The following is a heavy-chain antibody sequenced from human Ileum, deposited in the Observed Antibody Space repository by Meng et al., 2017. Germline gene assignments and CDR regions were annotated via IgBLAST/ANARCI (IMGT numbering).Heavy chain of an antibody. D-gene: IGHD7-27*01. CDR2: AGT. CDR3: ARDHWGSLDY. CDR1: GGSVSTSDYQ. J-gene: IGHJ4*02. V-gene: IGHV4-61*08. Sequence: QGQLQASGPGLVTPSETLSLICTVSGGSVSTSDYQWGWIRQPPGKGLEWIGYAGTNYNPSLKSRVTISVDTSKRQFSLKLTSVTAADTAVYYCARDHWGSLDYWGQGILVNVSS.